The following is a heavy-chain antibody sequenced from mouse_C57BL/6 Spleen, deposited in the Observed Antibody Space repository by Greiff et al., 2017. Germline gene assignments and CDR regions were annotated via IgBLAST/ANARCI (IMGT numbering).Heavy chain of an antibody. CDR2: IRSKSSNYAT. CDR3: VREEDYYGSSLYYYAMDY. J-gene: IGHJ4*01. D-gene: IGHD1-1*01. CDR1: GFTFNTYA. V-gene: IGHV10-3*01. Sequence: EVQLVESGGGLVQPKGSLKLSCAASGFTFNTYAMHWVRQAPGKGLEWVARIRSKSSNYATYYADSVKDRFTISRDDSQSMLYLQMNNLKTEDTAMYYCVREEDYYGSSLYYYAMDYWGQGTSVTVSS.